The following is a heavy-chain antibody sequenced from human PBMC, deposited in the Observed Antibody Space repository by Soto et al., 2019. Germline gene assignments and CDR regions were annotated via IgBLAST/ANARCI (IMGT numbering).Heavy chain of an antibody. CDR3: ARAKAADNWFDP. D-gene: IGHD6-13*01. CDR2: INPNSGGT. CDR1: GYTFTGYY. J-gene: IGHJ5*02. V-gene: IGHV1-2*02. Sequence: ASVKVSCKASGYTFTGYYMHWVRQAPGQGLEWMGWINPNSGGTNYAQKFQGRVTMTRDTSISTAYMELSRLGSDDTAVYYCARAKAADNWFDPWGQGTLVTVSS.